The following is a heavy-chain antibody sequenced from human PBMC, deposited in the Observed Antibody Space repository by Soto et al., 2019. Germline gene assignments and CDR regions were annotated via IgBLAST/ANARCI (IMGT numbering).Heavy chain of an antibody. Sequence: SETLSLTCTVSGGSISGYYWSWIRQPPGKGLEWIGYMYNTGSTVYNPSFKSRVTISVDTSKNQFSLKLNSVTAADTAVYYCARVDYYYYGMDVWGQGTTVTVSS. J-gene: IGHJ6*02. CDR1: GGSISGYY. CDR2: MYNTGST. CDR3: ARVDYYYYGMDV. V-gene: IGHV4-59*01.